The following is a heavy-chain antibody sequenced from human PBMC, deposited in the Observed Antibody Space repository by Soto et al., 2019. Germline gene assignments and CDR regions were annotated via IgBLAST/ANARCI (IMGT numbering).Heavy chain of an antibody. CDR3: AREGMGFSNWFDP. J-gene: IGHJ5*02. V-gene: IGHV3-74*01. CDR1: GFTFSSYW. CDR2: MNSDGSDT. Sequence: EMQLVESGGGLVQPGGSLRLSCAASGFTFSSYWMHWVRQAPEKGLVWVSRMNSDGSDTNYADSVKGRFTISRDNAKNTLYLQMNSLRVEDTAVYYCAREGMGFSNWFDPWGQGTLVTVSS. D-gene: IGHD2-8*01.